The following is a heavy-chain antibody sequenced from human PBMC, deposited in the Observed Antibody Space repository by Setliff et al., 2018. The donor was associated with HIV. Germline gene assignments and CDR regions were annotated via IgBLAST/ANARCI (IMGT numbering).Heavy chain of an antibody. J-gene: IGHJ4*02. D-gene: IGHD6-19*01. CDR3: ARKGAVAGPGFDS. CDR2: INHSGST. CDR1: GGSFSGYY. Sequence: SETLSLTCAVYGGSFSGYYWTWIRQPPGKGLEWIGEINHSGSTNYNPSLKSRVTISVDTSKNQFSLKLSSVTAADTAVYSCARKGAVAGPGFDSWGQGTLVTVSS. V-gene: IGHV4-34*01.